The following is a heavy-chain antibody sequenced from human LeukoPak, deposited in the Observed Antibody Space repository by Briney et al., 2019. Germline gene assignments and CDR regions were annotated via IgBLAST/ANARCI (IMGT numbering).Heavy chain of an antibody. CDR2: VRSKADDGTT. CDR1: GFSFTNTW. D-gene: IGHD3-10*01. J-gene: IGHJ3*02. Sequence: GGSLRLSCEASGFSFTNTWMSWVRQAPGKGLEWVGRVRSKADDGTTDYAAPVQGRFTISRDDSKNTLSLQMNSLKTEDTAVYYCATEGGSGSYYGDDAFDMWGQGTMVTVSS. CDR3: ATEGGSGSYYGDDAFDM. V-gene: IGHV3-15*01.